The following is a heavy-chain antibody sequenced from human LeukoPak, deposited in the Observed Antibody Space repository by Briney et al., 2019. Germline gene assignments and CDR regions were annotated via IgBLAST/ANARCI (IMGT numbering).Heavy chain of an antibody. CDR3: ARGVRGYSYGYDYYYYYGMDV. Sequence: NASETLSLTCAVYGGSFSGYYWSWIRQPPGKGLEWIGEINHSGSTNYNPSLKSRVTISVDTSKNQFSLKLSSVTAADTAVYYCARGVRGYSYGYDYYYYYGMDVRGQGTTVTVSS. D-gene: IGHD5-18*01. J-gene: IGHJ6*02. CDR1: GGSFSGYY. V-gene: IGHV4-34*01. CDR2: INHSGST.